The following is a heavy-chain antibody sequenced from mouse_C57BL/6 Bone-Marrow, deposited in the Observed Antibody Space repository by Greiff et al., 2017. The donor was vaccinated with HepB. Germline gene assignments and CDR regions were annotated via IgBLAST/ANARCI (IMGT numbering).Heavy chain of an antibody. CDR2: INPNYGTT. J-gene: IGHJ1*03. CDR1: GYSFTDYN. Sequence: LVESGPVLVKPGASVKISCKASGYSFTDYNMNWVKQSNGKSLEWIGVINPNYGTTSYNQKFKGKATLTVDQSSSTAYMQLNSLTSEDSAVYYCTQISPYYYGSSYWYFDVWGTGTTVTVSS. V-gene: IGHV1-39*01. D-gene: IGHD1-1*01. CDR3: TQISPYYYGSSYWYFDV.